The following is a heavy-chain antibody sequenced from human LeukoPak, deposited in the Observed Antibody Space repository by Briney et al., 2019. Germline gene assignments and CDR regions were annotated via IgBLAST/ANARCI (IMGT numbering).Heavy chain of an antibody. Sequence: GGSLRLSCAASGFTFSSYSMNWVRQAPGKGLEWVSYISSSSSTIYYADSVKGRFTISRDNLKNTLYLQMNSLGAEDSAVYYCATLTNRASSAFDIWGQGTRVTVSS. J-gene: IGHJ3*02. CDR3: ATLTNRASSAFDI. V-gene: IGHV3-48*04. CDR2: ISSSSSTI. CDR1: GFTFSSYS. D-gene: IGHD3-16*02.